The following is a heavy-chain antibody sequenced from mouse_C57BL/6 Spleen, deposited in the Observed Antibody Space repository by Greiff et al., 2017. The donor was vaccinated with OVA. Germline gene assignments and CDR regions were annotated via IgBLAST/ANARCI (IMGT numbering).Heavy chain of an antibody. CDR1: GYTFTSYG. D-gene: IGHD4-1*01. CDR3: ARNWDGGYCDY. V-gene: IGHV1-81*01. Sequence: VQLHQSGAELARPGASVKLSCKASGYTFTSYGISWLKQRTGQGLEWLGAIYPRSGLSSYTEKFKGKATLTADKYSSTAYMELRSLTSEDSAVYVCARNWDGGYCDYWGQGTTLTVAS. J-gene: IGHJ2*01. CDR2: IYPRSGLS.